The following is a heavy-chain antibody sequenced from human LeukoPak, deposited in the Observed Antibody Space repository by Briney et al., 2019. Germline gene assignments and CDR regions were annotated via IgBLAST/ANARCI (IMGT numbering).Heavy chain of an antibody. CDR2: IDRGVGNT. CDR1: GFAFSIYD. CDR3: AKKGQADDGGKPD. J-gene: IGHJ4*02. Sequence: GGSLRLSCAASGFAFSIYDLSWVRQAPGKGLECVSAIDRGVGNTYYADSVKGRFTISRDNSKNTLYLQMNNLRVDDTAVYYCAKKGQADDGGKPDWGQGIPVTVSS. V-gene: IGHV3-23*01.